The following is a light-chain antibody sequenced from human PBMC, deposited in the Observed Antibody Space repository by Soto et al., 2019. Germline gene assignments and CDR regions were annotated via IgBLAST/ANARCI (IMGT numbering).Light chain of an antibody. CDR2: GAS. CDR1: LSIRMY. V-gene: IGKV1-17*01. J-gene: IGKJ1*01. Sequence: DIQMTQSPSSLSASLGDRVTVTCRASLSIRMYLSWYQQKPGKAPTLVIYGASNLYSGVPSRFSGSGSGTEFTLTISGLQPDDFATYYCQHYDTYRATFGLGTKVDIK. CDR3: QHYDTYRAT.